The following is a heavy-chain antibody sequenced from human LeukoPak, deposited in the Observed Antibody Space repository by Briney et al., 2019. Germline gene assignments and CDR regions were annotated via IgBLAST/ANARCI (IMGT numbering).Heavy chain of an antibody. Sequence: SETLSLTCTVSGGSITNYYCTWIRQPPGKGLEWIGYFYYSGSTNYNPSLRSRVTISVDTSKNQLSLKLTSVTAADTAVYFCATNRAGTYDRPFDIWGQGTMVTVSS. J-gene: IGHJ3*02. V-gene: IGHV4-59*08. CDR3: ATNRAGTYDRPFDI. D-gene: IGHD1-26*01. CDR1: GGSITNYY. CDR2: FYYSGST.